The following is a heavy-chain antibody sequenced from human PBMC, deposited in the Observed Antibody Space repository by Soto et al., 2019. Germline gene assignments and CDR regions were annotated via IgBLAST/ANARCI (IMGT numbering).Heavy chain of an antibody. D-gene: IGHD3-10*01. Sequence: PXGSLILSCTVSGFTFSAFAMYGVRQAPGKGLEWVALISYDGTNEDYAESVRGRFTISRDNSKNTLYLDMNSLSAEDSAVYFCAKGVVREPAYFDYWGQGTLVTVSS. CDR3: AKGVVREPAYFDY. CDR2: ISYDGTNE. CDR1: GFTFSAFA. V-gene: IGHV3-30*18. J-gene: IGHJ4*02.